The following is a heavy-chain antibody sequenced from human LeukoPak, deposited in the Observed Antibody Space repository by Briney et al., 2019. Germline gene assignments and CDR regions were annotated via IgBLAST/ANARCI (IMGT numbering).Heavy chain of an antibody. Sequence: ASVKVSCKASGYTFTGYYMHWVRQAPGQGLEWMGWINPNSGGTNYAQKFQGRVTMTRDTSISTAYMELSRLRSDDTAVYYCARAGYSSGWYPGDCWGQGTLVTVSS. V-gene: IGHV1-2*02. D-gene: IGHD6-19*01. CDR2: INPNSGGT. J-gene: IGHJ4*02. CDR1: GYTFTGYY. CDR3: ARAGYSSGWYPGDC.